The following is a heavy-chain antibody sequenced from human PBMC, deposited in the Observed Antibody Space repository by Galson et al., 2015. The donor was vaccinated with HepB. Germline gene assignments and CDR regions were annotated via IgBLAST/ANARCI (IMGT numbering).Heavy chain of an antibody. Sequence: SVKVSCKASGYTFTSYAMHWVRQAPGQRLEWMGWINAGNGNTKYSQKFQGRVTITRDTSASTVYMELSSLRSEDTAVYYCARETNLGSYDAFDIWGQGTMVTVSS. CDR2: INAGNGNT. D-gene: IGHD1-26*01. J-gene: IGHJ3*02. CDR3: ARETNLGSYDAFDI. CDR1: GYTFTSYA. V-gene: IGHV1-3*01.